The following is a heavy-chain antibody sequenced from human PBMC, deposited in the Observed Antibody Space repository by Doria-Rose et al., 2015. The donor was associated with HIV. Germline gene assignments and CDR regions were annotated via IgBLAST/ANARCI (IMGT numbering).Heavy chain of an antibody. CDR1: GVSLSSPGMG. CDR2: TFSDDER. V-gene: IGHV2-26*01. CDR3: ARIKSSRWYHKYYFDF. Sequence: QESGPVPVKPTETLTLTCTVSGVSLSSPGMGVSWIRQPPGKALEWLANTFSDDERSYTTSLKSRLTISRGTTKSQVVLTMTDMDPVDTATYYCARIKSSRWYHKYYFDFWGQGTLVIVPA. J-gene: IGHJ4*02. D-gene: IGHD6-13*01.